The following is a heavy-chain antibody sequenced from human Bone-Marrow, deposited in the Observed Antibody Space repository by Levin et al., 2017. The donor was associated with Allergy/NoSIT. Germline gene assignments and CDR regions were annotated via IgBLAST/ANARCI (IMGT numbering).Heavy chain of an antibody. V-gene: IGHV3-30*04. Sequence: GGSLRLSCVASGFSFSPYAFHWVRQAPGKGLEWVAVISYDGSTREYADSVKGRFTISRDNSRNTVFLQMNGLRSEDTAVYYCARDFGSSGRFYALDVWGQGTTVTVSS. CDR2: ISYDGSTR. J-gene: IGHJ6*02. CDR3: ARDFGSSGRFYALDV. D-gene: IGHD6-19*01. CDR1: GFSFSPYA.